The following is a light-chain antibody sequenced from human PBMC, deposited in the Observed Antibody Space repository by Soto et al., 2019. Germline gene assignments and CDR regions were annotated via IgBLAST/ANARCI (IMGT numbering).Light chain of an antibody. V-gene: IGKV3-15*01. CDR3: QQYRSWPRT. CDR2: GAS. Sequence: EIVLTQSPATLSVSPGERVTLSCRASQSVEISLAWYQQKPGQAPRLLIYGASTRATDMPGTFSGRGSGTEFTLTITSLRPEDFGVYYCQQYRSWPRTFGEGTKVEIK. CDR1: QSVEIS. J-gene: IGKJ1*01.